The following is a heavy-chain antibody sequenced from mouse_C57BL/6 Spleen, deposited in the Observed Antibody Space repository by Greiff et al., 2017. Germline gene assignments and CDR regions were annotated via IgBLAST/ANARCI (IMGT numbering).Heavy chain of an antibody. V-gene: IGHV3-6*01. Sequence: DVKLQESGPGLVKPSQSLSLTCSVTGYSITSGYYWNWIRQFPGNKLEWMGYISYDGSNNYNPSLKNRISITRDTSKNQFFLKLNSVTTEDTATYYCASGLAYAMDYWGQGTSVTVSS. J-gene: IGHJ4*01. CDR3: ASGLAYAMDY. CDR1: GYSITSGYY. CDR2: ISYDGSN.